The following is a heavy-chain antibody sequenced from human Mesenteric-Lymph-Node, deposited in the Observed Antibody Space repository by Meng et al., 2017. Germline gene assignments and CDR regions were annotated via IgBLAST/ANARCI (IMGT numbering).Heavy chain of an antibody. CDR1: GGSFSGYY. CDR3: ARVLAAAGFDL. V-gene: IGHV4-34*01. D-gene: IGHD6-13*01. J-gene: IGHJ2*01. CDR2: INHSGST. Sequence: QVQLKQWGAGLFKLSETLSLTCAVYGGSFSGYYWSWIRQPPGKGLEWIGEINHSGSTNYNPSLKSRVTISVDTSKNQFSLKLSSVTAADTAVYYCARVLAAAGFDLWGRGTLVTASS.